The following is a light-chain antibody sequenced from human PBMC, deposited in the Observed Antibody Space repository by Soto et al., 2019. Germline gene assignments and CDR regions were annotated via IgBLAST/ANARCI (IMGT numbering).Light chain of an antibody. CDR1: SSNIGAGYD. CDR3: QSYDSSLSGVV. V-gene: IGLV1-40*01. J-gene: IGLJ2*01. CDR2: SNR. Sequence: VLTQPPSVSGAPGQRVTISCTGSSSNIGAGYDVHWYQQLPRTAPKLLIYSNRNRPSGVPDRFSGSKSGTSASLAITGLQAEDEADYYCQSYDSSLSGVVFGGGTKLTVL.